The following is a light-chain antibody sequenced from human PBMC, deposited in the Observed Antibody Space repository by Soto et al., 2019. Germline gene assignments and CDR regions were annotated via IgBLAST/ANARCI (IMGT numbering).Light chain of an antibody. V-gene: IGKV3-20*01. CDR3: QQYGSSPST. CDR1: QSVSS. Sequence: EIVLPQSPATLSLSPGERATLSCRASQSVSSIAWYQQKPGQAPRLLIYGASSRATGIPDRFSGSGSGTDFTLTISGLEPEDFAVYYCQQYGSSPSTFGQGTKVDI. J-gene: IGKJ1*01. CDR2: GAS.